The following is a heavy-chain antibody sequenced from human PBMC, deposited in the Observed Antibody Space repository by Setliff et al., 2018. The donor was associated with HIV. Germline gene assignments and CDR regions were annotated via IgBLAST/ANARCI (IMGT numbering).Heavy chain of an antibody. CDR3: ASHSYYDFWSGYYGAFGY. V-gene: IGHV4-31*11. CDR1: GGSISSGGYY. Sequence: SETLSLTCAVSGGSISSGGYYWNWIRQHPGEGLEWIGYIYTSGSTNYNPSLKSRVTISVDTSKNQFSLKLSSVTAADTAVYYCASHSYYDFWSGYYGAFGYWGQGTLVTVSS. CDR2: IYTSGST. J-gene: IGHJ4*02. D-gene: IGHD3-3*01.